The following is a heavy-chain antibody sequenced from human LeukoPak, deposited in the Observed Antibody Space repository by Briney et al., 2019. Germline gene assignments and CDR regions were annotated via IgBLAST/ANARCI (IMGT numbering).Heavy chain of an antibody. CDR1: GGSISSGGYS. J-gene: IGHJ4*02. V-gene: IGHV4-30-2*01. Sequence: SQTLSLTCAVSGGSISSGGYSWGWIRQPPGKGLEWIGYIYHSGSTYYNPSLKSRVTISVDRSKNQFSLKLSSVTAADTAVYYCARAKDGPYYFDYWGQGTLVTVSS. D-gene: IGHD2-15*01. CDR3: ARAKDGPYYFDY. CDR2: IYHSGST.